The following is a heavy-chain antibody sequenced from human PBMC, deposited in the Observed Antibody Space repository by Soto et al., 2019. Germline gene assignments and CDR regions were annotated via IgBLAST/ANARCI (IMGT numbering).Heavy chain of an antibody. CDR1: GFTLRNYW. CDR3: AVSGGTWSAPLSYFDL. Sequence: EVQLVESGGGLVQPGGSLRLSCAASGFTLRNYWMHWVRQAPGKGPVWVSRVNSDGSSTTYADSVKGRFTISRDNAKNTLYLQMNSLTAEDTAVYYCAVSGGTWSAPLSYFDLWGRGTLVTVSS. V-gene: IGHV3-74*01. J-gene: IGHJ2*01. CDR2: VNSDGSST. D-gene: IGHD3-16*01.